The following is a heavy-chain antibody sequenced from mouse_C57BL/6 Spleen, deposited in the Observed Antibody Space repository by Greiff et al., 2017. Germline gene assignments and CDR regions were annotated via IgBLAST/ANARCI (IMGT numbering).Heavy chain of an antibody. D-gene: IGHD1-1*01. J-gene: IGHJ4*01. Sequence: VQLQQSGAELVKPGASVKISCKASGYAFRSYWMNWVKQRPGKGLEWIGQISPGDGATNYHGKFKGTATLTADKSSSTAYMQLSSMPSDDSAVYFCAGFLYYYSSNYYYAIDYWGQGTSVTVSS. V-gene: IGHV1-80*01. CDR1: GYAFRSYW. CDR2: ISPGDGAT. CDR3: AGFLYYYSSNYYYAIDY.